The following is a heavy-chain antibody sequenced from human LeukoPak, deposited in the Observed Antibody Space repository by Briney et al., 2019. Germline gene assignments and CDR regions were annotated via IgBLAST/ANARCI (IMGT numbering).Heavy chain of an antibody. CDR2: INRRGHT. V-gene: IGHV3-43*01. D-gene: IGHD2-21*02. Sequence: GGSLRLSCAASGFTFSSYWMHWVRQTPGKGLEWVSLINRRGHTFYADSVKGRFTISRDNSRNSVFLQMNSLRPEDTALYHCAKEVDCPSDCLFFHSWGQGTLVTVSS. CDR3: AKEVDCPSDCLFFHS. CDR1: GFTFSSYW. J-gene: IGHJ4*02.